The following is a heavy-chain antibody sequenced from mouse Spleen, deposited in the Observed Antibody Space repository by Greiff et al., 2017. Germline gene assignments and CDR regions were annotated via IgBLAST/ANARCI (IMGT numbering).Heavy chain of an antibody. J-gene: IGHJ4*01. CDR3: ARNRAVAMDY. V-gene: IGHV5-12*02. CDR1: GFTFSAYY. Sequence: EVNLVESGGGLVQPGGSLKLSCATSGFTFSAYYMYWVRQTPEKRLEWVAYISNGGGSTYYPDTVKGRFTISRDNAKNTLYLQMSRLKSEDTAMYYCARNRAVAMDYWGQGTSVTVSS. D-gene: IGHD3-3*01. CDR2: ISNGGGST.